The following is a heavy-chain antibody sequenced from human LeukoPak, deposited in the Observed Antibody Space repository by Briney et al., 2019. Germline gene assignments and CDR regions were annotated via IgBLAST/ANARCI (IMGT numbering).Heavy chain of an antibody. CDR1: GYTFTGHY. Sequence: ASVKVSCKASGYTFTGHYMNWVRQAPGQGLEWIGRINPNSGGTNYAQKFQGRVTMTRDTSISTAYMELSRLRSDDTAVYYCASSPPRVVLLDYWGQGTLVTVSS. CDR2: INPNSGGT. J-gene: IGHJ4*02. D-gene: IGHD2-15*01. V-gene: IGHV1-2*06. CDR3: ASSPPRVVLLDY.